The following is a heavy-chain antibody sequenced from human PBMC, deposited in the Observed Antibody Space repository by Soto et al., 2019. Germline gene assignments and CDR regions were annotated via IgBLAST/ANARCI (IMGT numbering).Heavy chain of an antibody. Sequence: QVHLVESGGGVVQPGRSLRLSCAASGFTFSTYSIHWVRQAPGKGLEWLAIIWYDGSNSYYADSVKGRFTISRDNSNNAVYLQMSSLRAEDTAVYYCARDREMRRVGAPMNYWGQGTLVTVSS. D-gene: IGHD1-26*01. V-gene: IGHV3-33*01. CDR3: ARDREMRRVGAPMNY. CDR1: GFTFSTYS. CDR2: IWYDGSNS. J-gene: IGHJ4*02.